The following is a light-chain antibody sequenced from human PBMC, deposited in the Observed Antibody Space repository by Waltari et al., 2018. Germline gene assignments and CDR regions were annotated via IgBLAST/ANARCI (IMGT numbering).Light chain of an antibody. CDR3: AACDDSLNGQRV. CDR1: ISNIGSNA. CDR2: KTT. J-gene: IGLJ3*02. Sequence: QSVLTQPPSASGVPGQRVTISCSGSISNIGSNAVSWYQQFPGTAPKLLIYKTTQRPSGVPDRFSGAKSGTSASLAITGLKSEDEADYYCAACDDSLNGQRVFGGGTKLTVL. V-gene: IGLV1-44*01.